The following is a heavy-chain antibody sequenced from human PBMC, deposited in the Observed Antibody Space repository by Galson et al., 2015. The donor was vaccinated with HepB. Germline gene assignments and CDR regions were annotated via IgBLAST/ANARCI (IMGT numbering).Heavy chain of an antibody. J-gene: IGHJ4*02. D-gene: IGHD5-12*01. V-gene: IGHV1-18*04. CDR3: GRGGYGGYALDY. CDR2: LSAYNGHT. Sequence: SCKASGYTFTSYSISWVRQAPGQGPEWMAWLSAYNGHTNYAQKFQGGVTVTTDTSTSTVYMELRSLRADDTAVYYCGRGGYGGYALDYWGQGTLVTVSS. CDR1: GYTFTSYS.